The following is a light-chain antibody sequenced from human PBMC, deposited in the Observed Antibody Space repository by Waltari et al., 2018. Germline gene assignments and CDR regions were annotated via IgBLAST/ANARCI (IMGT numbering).Light chain of an antibody. CDR3: LMYMGSGIWV. CDR2: KAN. CDR1: SGSVSTTSS. J-gene: IGLJ3*02. V-gene: IGLV8-61*01. Sequence: QPVVTQEPSLSVSPGGTVTLTSALSSGSVSTTSSASWYQQTPGQAPRTLVYKANTRSSGVPDRFSGSILGNKAALTIAGAQADDESNYYCLMYMGSGIWVFGGGTKLTVL.